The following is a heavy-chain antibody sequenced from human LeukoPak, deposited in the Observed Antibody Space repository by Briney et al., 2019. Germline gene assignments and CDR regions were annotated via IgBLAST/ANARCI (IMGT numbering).Heavy chain of an antibody. V-gene: IGHV3-23*01. CDR2: INDSGGST. CDR1: GFTFSSYA. D-gene: IGHD6-19*01. CDR3: AIYPHSGWYVLSLTLGY. J-gene: IGHJ4*02. Sequence: GGSLRLSCAASGFTFSSYAMSWVRQLPGKGLEWLSYINDSGGSTYYADSVKGRFTISRDNSKNTLYLQMNSLRAEDTAVYYCAIYPHSGWYVLSLTLGYWGQGTLVTVSS.